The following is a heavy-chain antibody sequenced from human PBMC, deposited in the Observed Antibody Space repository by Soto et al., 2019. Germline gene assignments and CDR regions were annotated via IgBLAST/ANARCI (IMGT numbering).Heavy chain of an antibody. V-gene: IGHV3-7*01. Sequence: PGGSLRLSCAASGFTLSSYAMHWVRQSPGKGLEWVANTKRDASETYYADSVKGRFTISRDNTKNSLYLQMNSLRVEDTAVYYCARPPVKGIHVWGQGTTVTVSS. CDR1: GFTLSSYA. J-gene: IGHJ6*02. D-gene: IGHD4-17*01. CDR3: ARPPVKGIHV. CDR2: TKRDASET.